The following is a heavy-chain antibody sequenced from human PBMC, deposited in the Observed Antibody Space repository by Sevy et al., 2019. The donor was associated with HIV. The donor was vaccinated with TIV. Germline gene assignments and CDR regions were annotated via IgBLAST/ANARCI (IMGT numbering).Heavy chain of an antibody. CDR1: GFTFSSYW. CDR3: ARVVAGTAGFDY. CDR2: INSDGSST. J-gene: IGHJ4*02. D-gene: IGHD6-19*01. Sequence: GGSLRLSCAASGFTFSSYWVHWVRQAPGKGLVWVSRINSDGSSTSYADSVKGRFTISRDNAKNTLYLQMNSLRAEDTAVYYCARVVAGTAGFDYWGQGTLVTVSS. V-gene: IGHV3-74*01.